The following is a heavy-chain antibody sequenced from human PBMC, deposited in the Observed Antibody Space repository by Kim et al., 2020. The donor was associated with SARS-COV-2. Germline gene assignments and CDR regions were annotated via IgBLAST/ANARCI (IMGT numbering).Heavy chain of an antibody. Sequence: GGSLRLSCAASGFTFSSYSMNWVRQAPGKGLEWVSSISSSSSYIYYADSVKGRFTISRDNAKNSLYLQMNSLRAEDTAVYYCARDRVLVVPAAIAAEGYYYYGMDVWGQGTTVTVSS. J-gene: IGHJ6*02. CDR1: GFTFSSYS. CDR2: ISSSSSYI. D-gene: IGHD2-2*01. V-gene: IGHV3-21*01. CDR3: ARDRVLVVPAAIAAEGYYYYGMDV.